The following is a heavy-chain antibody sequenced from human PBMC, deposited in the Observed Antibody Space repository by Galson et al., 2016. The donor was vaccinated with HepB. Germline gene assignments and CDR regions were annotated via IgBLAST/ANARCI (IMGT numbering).Heavy chain of an antibody. CDR2: ISSSSSYI. V-gene: IGHV3-21*01. CDR3: ARADECGDYYFDY. CDR1: GFTFSSYS. D-gene: IGHD4-17*01. J-gene: IGHJ4*02. Sequence: SLRLSCAASGFTFSSYSMNWVRQAPGKGLDWVSSISSSSSYIYYADSVKGRFTISRDNAKNTLYLQMNNLRAEDTAVYYCARADECGDYYFDYWGQGTLVTVS.